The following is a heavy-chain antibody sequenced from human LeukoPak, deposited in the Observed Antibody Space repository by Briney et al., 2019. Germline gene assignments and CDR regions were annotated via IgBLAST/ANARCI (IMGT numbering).Heavy chain of an antibody. CDR3: ARGPPPDFDY. Sequence: SETLSLTCTVSGGSFCNYYWSWLRQPAGKGLEWIGRIHASGSTDYNPSLKSRVTMSVDTSKNQYSLKVSSVTAADTAVYNCARGPPPDFDYWGQGTLVTVSS. J-gene: IGHJ4*02. CDR1: GGSFCNYY. CDR2: IHASGST. V-gene: IGHV4-4*07.